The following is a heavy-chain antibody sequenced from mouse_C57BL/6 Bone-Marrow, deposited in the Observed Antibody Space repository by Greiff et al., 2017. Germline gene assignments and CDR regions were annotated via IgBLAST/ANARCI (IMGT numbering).Heavy chain of an antibody. J-gene: IGHJ3*01. CDR2: IWGGGST. Sequence: QVQLKESGPGLVQPSQSLSITCTVSGFSLTSSGVHWVRKSPGKGLEWLGVIWGGGSTDYNAAFMSRLSITKDNSKSQVFFKMNSLQAVDTAIYYYANYDVWFAYWGHGTLVTVSA. CDR1: GFSLTSSG. CDR3: ANYDVWFAY. D-gene: IGHD2-12*01. V-gene: IGHV2-5*01.